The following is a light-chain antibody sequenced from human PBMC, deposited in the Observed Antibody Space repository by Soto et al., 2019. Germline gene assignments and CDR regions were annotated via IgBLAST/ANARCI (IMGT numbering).Light chain of an antibody. CDR3: CLYAVTFYV. Sequence: QSALTQPRSVSGSPGQSVTISCTGTSSDVGGYNSVSWYQQHPGKAPKLMIYDVIKRPSGISNRFSGSKSGNTASLTISGLQAEDEADYYCCLYAVTFYVFGTGTKLTVL. CDR2: DVI. CDR1: SSDVGGYNS. V-gene: IGLV2-11*01. J-gene: IGLJ1*01.